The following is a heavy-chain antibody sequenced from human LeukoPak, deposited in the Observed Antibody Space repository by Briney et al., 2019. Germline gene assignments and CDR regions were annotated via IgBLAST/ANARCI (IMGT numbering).Heavy chain of an antibody. CDR1: GFTSSSYW. D-gene: IGHD3-10*01. CDR2: ISGDGTAR. Sequence: PGRSLRLSCAASGFTSSSYWMHWVRQVPGKGLVWVSRISGDGTARNYADSVKGRFTISRDDAKNTVDLQMNSLRGEDTAVYYCVRGRGSYGWFDPWGQGTLVTVS. J-gene: IGHJ5*02. V-gene: IGHV3-74*01. CDR3: VRGRGSYGWFDP.